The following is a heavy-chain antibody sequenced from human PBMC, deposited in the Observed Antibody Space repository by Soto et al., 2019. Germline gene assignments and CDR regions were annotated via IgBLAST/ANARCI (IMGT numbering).Heavy chain of an antibody. Sequence: QVQLQESGPGLVKPSQTLSLTCTVSGGSISSGGYYWSWIRQHPGKGLEWIGYIYYSGSTYYNPSLKNSVTISLDTSKNQFSPKLSSVTDADTAVYYCARETLYYYYYGMDVWGQGTTVTVSS. CDR1: GGSISSGGYY. CDR2: IYYSGST. J-gene: IGHJ6*02. CDR3: ARETLYYYYYGMDV. V-gene: IGHV4-31*03.